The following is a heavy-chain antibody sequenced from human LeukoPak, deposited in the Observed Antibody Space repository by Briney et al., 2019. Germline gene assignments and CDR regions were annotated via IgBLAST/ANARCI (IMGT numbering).Heavy chain of an antibody. V-gene: IGHV6-1*01. D-gene: IGHD3-3*01. J-gene: IGHJ6*02. CDR2: TYYRSKRYN. CDR1: GDSVSSNSAA. Sequence: SQTLSLTCAISGDSVSSNSAAWNWIRQSPSRGLKWLGRTYYRSKRYNDYAVSVKSRITINPDTSKNQFSLQLNSVTPEDTAVYYCARGSPYYDFWSGLNYYYGMDVWGQGTTVTVSS. CDR3: ARGSPYYDFWSGLNYYYGMDV.